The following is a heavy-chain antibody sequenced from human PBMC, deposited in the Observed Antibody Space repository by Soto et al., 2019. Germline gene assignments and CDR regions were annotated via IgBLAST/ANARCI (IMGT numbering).Heavy chain of an antibody. Sequence: EVQLVESGGGLVQPGRSLRLSCAASGFTFDDYAMHWVRQAPGKGLEWVSGISWNSGSIGYADSVKGRFTISRDNAKNSLYLQMNSLRAEDTALYYCAKDAAYCSGGSCYSFSDYSYMDVWGKGTTVTVSS. CDR3: AKDAAYCSGGSCYSFSDYSYMDV. V-gene: IGHV3-9*01. CDR1: GFTFDDYA. D-gene: IGHD2-15*01. CDR2: ISWNSGSI. J-gene: IGHJ6*03.